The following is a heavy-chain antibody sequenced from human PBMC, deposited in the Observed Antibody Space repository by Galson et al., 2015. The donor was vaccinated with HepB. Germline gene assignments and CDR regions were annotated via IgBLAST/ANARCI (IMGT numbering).Heavy chain of an antibody. Sequence: SVKVSCKASGGTFSSYAISWVRQAPGQGLEWMGGIIPIFGTANYAQKFQGRVTITADESTSTAYMELSSLRSEDTAVYYCARNRVVVAATKEFWFDPWGQGTLVTVSS. CDR2: IIPIFGTA. D-gene: IGHD2-15*01. J-gene: IGHJ5*02. V-gene: IGHV1-69*13. CDR3: ARNRVVVAATKEFWFDP. CDR1: GGTFSSYA.